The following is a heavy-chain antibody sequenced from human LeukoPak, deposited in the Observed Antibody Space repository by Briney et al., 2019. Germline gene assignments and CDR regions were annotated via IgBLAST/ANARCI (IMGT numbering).Heavy chain of an antibody. Sequence: ASVKVSCKASGYTFTSYGISWVRRAPGQGLEWTGWISAYNGNTNYAQKLQGRVTMTTDTSTSTAYMELRSLRSDDTAVYYCARNPRNYYDSSGYYWFDYWGQGTLVTVSS. CDR1: GYTFTSYG. CDR3: ARNPRNYYDSSGYYWFDY. D-gene: IGHD3-22*01. V-gene: IGHV1-18*01. J-gene: IGHJ4*02. CDR2: ISAYNGNT.